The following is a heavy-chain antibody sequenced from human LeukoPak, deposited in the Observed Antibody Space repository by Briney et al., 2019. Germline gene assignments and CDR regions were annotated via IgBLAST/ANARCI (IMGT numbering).Heavy chain of an antibody. D-gene: IGHD3-22*01. CDR1: GGSFSGYY. CDR3: ARGRRDVTMIVVVMTTVSYYLDV. V-gene: IGHV4-34*01. CDR2: MNPSGST. J-gene: IGHJ6*03. Sequence: SETPSLTCAVYGGSFSGYYWTWIRQTPGKGLEWIGKMNPSGSTNYNPSLKSRVTISVDTSKNQFSLKLSSVTAADTAVYYCARGRRDVTMIVVVMTTVSYYLDVWGKGTTVTVSS.